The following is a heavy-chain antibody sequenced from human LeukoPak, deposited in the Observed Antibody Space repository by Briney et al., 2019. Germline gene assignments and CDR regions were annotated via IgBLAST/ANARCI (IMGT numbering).Heavy chain of an antibody. J-gene: IGHJ5*02. CDR2: INPSGGST. Sequence: ASVKVSCKASGYTFTSYYMHWVRQAPGQGLEWMGIINPSGGSTSYAQKFQGRATMTRDTSTSTVYMELSSLRSEDTAVYYCAGARAGTSWFDPWGQGTLVTVSS. CDR1: GYTFTSYY. CDR3: AGARAGTSWFDP. D-gene: IGHD6-19*01. V-gene: IGHV1-46*01.